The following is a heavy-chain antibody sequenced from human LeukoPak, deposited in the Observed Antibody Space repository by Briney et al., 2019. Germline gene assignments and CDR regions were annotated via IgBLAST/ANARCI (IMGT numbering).Heavy chain of an antibody. CDR1: GFTFSSYS. Sequence: GGSLRLSCAASGFTFSSYSMSWVRQAPGKGLEWVSYISSSSSSTIYYADSVKGRFTISRDNAKNSLYLQMNSLRAEDTAVYYCARVSCSSTSCYSGYYYMDVWDKGTTVTVSS. CDR3: ARVSCSSTSCYSGYYYMDV. D-gene: IGHD2-2*01. J-gene: IGHJ6*03. CDR2: ISSSSSSTI. V-gene: IGHV3-48*01.